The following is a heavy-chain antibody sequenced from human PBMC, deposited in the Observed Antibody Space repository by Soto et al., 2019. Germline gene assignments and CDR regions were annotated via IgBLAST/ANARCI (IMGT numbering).Heavy chain of an antibody. Sequence: EVQLLESGGGLVQPGGSLRLSCAASGFTFSSHVMSWVRQAPGKGLEWVSAASARNTNTYYADSVRGRFTISRDNSKSTVYLQLDSLRVEDSAVYHCARAVPSPGSRGYSSAWYGWFDPWSQGTLVVVSS. J-gene: IGHJ5*02. V-gene: IGHV3-23*01. CDR1: GFTFSSHV. CDR3: ARAVPSPGSRGYSSAWYGWFDP. D-gene: IGHD6-19*01. CDR2: ASARNTNT.